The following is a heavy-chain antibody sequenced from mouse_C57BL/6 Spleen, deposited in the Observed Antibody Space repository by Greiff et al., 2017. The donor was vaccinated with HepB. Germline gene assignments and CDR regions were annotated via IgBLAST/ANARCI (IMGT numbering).Heavy chain of an antibody. V-gene: IGHV10-3*01. Sequence: DVKLVESGGGLVQPKGSLKLSCAASGFTFNTYAMHWVRQAPGKGLEWVARIRSKSSNYATYYADSVKDRFTISRDDSQSMLYLQMNNLKTEDTAMYYCVRGESKGIYYYAMDYWGQGTSVTVSS. D-gene: IGHD2-5*01. CDR3: VRGESKGIYYYAMDY. J-gene: IGHJ4*01. CDR2: IRSKSSNYAT. CDR1: GFTFNTYA.